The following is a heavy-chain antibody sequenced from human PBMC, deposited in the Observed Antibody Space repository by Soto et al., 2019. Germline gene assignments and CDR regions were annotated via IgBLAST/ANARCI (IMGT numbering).Heavy chain of an antibody. Sequence: PGGSRRLSCAASGFIFKMYWMHWVRQSPGKGLVWISRIYNDGTYSDYADSVRGRFTISRDNVNDTPYLQMNNLRAEDSGLYYCTRGPRPISTGTGAYWGQGTQVTVSS. CDR1: GFIFKMYW. V-gene: IGHV3-74*01. CDR3: TRGPRPISTGTGAY. CDR2: IYNDGTYS. J-gene: IGHJ4*02. D-gene: IGHD3-10*01.